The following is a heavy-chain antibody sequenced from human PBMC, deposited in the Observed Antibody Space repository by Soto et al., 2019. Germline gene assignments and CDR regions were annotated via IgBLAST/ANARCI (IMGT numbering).Heavy chain of an antibody. Sequence: GGSLRLSCAASGFTFSSYAMHWVRQAPGKGLEWVAVISYDGSNKYYADSVKGRFTISRDNSKNTLYLQMNSLRAEDTAVYYCARDLAQLSLYYYDSSDLDYWGQGTLVTVSS. CDR1: GFTFSSYA. V-gene: IGHV3-30-3*01. CDR3: ARDLAQLSLYYYDSSDLDY. D-gene: IGHD3-22*01. CDR2: ISYDGSNK. J-gene: IGHJ4*02.